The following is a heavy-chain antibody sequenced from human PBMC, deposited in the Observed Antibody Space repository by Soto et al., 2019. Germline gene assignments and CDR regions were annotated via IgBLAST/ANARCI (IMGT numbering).Heavy chain of an antibody. J-gene: IGHJ5*02. CDR1: GGSFSSGGYY. V-gene: IGHV4-31*03. Sequence: SETLSLTCTVSGGSFSSGGYYWSWIRQHPGKGLERIGYIYYSGSIYYNPSLKSRVTISVDTSKNQFSLKLSSVTVADTAVYYCARVFSDSSSFFDPWGQGTLVTVSS. D-gene: IGHD6-13*01. CDR2: IYYSGSI. CDR3: ARVFSDSSSFFDP.